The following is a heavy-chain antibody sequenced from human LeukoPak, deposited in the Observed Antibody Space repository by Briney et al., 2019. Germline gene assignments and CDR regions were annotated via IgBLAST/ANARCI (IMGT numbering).Heavy chain of an antibody. D-gene: IGHD1-26*01. CDR2: ITSGSSYI. CDR3: ARDPYSGSYGNYYYYFMDV. J-gene: IGHJ6*03. V-gene: IGHV3-21*01. Sequence: GGSLRLSCAASGFTFSSYNMDWVRQAPGKGLEWVSSITSGSSYIYYADSVKGRFTISRDNAKNSLYLQMNSLRAEGTAVYYCARDPYSGSYGNYYYYFMDVWGKGTTVTVSS. CDR1: GFTFSSYN.